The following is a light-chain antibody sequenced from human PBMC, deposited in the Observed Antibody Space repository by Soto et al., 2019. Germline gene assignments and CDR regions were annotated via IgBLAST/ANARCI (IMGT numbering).Light chain of an antibody. CDR3: HQYGRSPWT. J-gene: IGKJ1*01. CDR1: QSVSSN. Sequence: EIVMTQSPATLSVSPGERATLSCRASQSVSSNLAWYQQKPGQAPRLLIYDASTRATGIPARFSGSGSGTDFTLTISRVEPEDFAVYYCHQYGRSPWTLGQGTKVDIK. V-gene: IGKV3-15*01. CDR2: DAS.